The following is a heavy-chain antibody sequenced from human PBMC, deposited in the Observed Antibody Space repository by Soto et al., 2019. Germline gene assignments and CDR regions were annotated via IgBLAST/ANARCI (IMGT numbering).Heavy chain of an antibody. D-gene: IGHD3-10*01. V-gene: IGHV2-5*02. Sequence: QINLKESGATPVKATQTLTQTCSFSGFSLSTSGVGVGWIRQPPGKALEGLAVIYWDDYKRYSPSLNSRLTITKATSENQVVLTMTNMDPGDTATYYCAHNDGSGTYFDAFDIWGQVPMVTVSS. CDR2: IYWDDYK. J-gene: IGHJ3*02. CDR3: AHNDGSGTYFDAFDI. CDR1: GFSLSTSGVG.